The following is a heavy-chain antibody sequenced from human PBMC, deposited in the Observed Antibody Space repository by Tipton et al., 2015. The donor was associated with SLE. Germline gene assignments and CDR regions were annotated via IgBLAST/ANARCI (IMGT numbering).Heavy chain of an antibody. CDR1: GGSFNDHY. CDR3: ARGYVGALAFDI. J-gene: IGHJ3*02. Sequence: GLVKPSETLSLTCAVYGGSFNDHYWSWIRQSPGKGLEWIGEINHSGSTNYNSPLKSRVTISVDTSKNQFSLKLSSVTAADTAVYYCARGYVGALAFDIWGQGTMVTVSS. V-gene: IGHV4-34*01. D-gene: IGHD1-26*01. CDR2: INHSGST.